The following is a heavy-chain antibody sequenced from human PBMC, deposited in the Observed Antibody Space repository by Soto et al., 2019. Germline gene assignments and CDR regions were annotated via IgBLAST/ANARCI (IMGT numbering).Heavy chain of an antibody. CDR2: IITSLGEA. J-gene: IGHJ4*02. CDR3: AREGGLYSIDY. V-gene: IGHV1-69*08. Sequence: QVQPVQSGAEVKKPGSSVRVSCKTSGGTSNSVSWVRQAPGQGLEWMGRIITSLGEATYAQKFQGRVTITADRSTNTVYMDLTSLRSEDTAVYFCAREGGLYSIDYWGQGTLVTVSA. D-gene: IGHD3-16*01. CDR1: GGTSNS.